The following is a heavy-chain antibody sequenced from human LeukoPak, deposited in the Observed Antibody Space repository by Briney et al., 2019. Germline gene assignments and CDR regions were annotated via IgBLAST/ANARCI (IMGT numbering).Heavy chain of an antibody. CDR1: GGSISTRNYY. CDR3: ARKREGPTTGIDY. Sequence: SETLSLTCTVSGGSISTRNYYWGWIRQPPGKGLEWIGTIYYSGSTYYNPSLKSRVTISIDTSENQFSLKLTSVTAADTAVYYCARKREGPTTGIDYWGQGTLVTVSS. V-gene: IGHV4-39*07. J-gene: IGHJ4*02. D-gene: IGHD1-26*01. CDR2: IYYSGST.